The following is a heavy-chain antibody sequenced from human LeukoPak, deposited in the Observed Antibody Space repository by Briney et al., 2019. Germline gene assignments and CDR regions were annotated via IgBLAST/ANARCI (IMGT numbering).Heavy chain of an antibody. Sequence: ASVKVSCKASGYTFTSYDINWVRQATGQGLEWMGWMNPNSGNKGYAQKFQGRVTMTEDTSTDTAYMELSSLRSEDTAVYYCATTGYSGYDPLYYFDYWGQGTLVTVSS. CDR3: ATTGYSGYDPLYYFDY. J-gene: IGHJ4*02. CDR1: GYTFTSYD. D-gene: IGHD5-12*01. V-gene: IGHV1-8*01. CDR2: MNPNSGNK.